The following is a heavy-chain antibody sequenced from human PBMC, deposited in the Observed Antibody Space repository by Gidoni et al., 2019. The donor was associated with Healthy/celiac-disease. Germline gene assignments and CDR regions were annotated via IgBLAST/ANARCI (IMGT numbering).Heavy chain of an antibody. CDR3: TRDELVGATLGYFDY. CDR1: GFTFSNAW. J-gene: IGHJ4*02. CDR2: IKSKTDGGTT. V-gene: IGHV3-15*01. D-gene: IGHD1-26*01. Sequence: EVQLVESGGGLVTPGGSLRLSCAASGFTFSNAWMIWVRQAPGKGLEWVGRIKSKTDGGTTDYAATVKGRFTISRDDSKNTLYLQMNSLKTEDTAVYYCTRDELVGATLGYFDYWGQGTLVTVSS.